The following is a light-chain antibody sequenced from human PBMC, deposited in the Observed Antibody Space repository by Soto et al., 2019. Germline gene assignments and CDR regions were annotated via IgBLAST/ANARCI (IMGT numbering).Light chain of an antibody. CDR1: QSVSSY. CDR2: DAS. J-gene: IGKJ1*01. V-gene: IGKV3-11*01. Sequence: EIVLRQSPATLALSPGERATLSCVAGQSVSSYLAWYQQKPGQAPRLLIYDASNRATGIPARFSGSGSGTEFTLTISSLQSEDFAVYYCQQYNNWPPEWTFGQGTKVDI. CDR3: QQYNNWPPEWT.